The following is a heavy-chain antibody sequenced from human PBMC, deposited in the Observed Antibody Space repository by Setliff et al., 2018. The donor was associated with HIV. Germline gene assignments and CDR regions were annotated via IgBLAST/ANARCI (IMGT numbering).Heavy chain of an antibody. Sequence: GESLKISCKGSGYSFTSYWIGWVRQMPGKGLEWMGIIYPVDSDTRYSPSFQGXXXISADKPISTAYLQWSSLKASDTAMYYCARRGVVVPAQGGFDYWGQGTXXXVSS. D-gene: IGHD2-2*01. CDR2: IYPVDSDT. CDR3: ARRGVVVPAQGGFDY. J-gene: IGHJ4*02. CDR1: GYSFTSYW. V-gene: IGHV5-51*01.